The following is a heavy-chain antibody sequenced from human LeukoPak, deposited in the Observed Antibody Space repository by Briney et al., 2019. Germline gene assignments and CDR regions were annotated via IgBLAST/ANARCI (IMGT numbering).Heavy chain of an antibody. J-gene: IGHJ4*02. V-gene: IGHV1-2*02. Sequence: ASVKVSCKASGYTFTGYYMHWVRQAPGQGLEWMGWINPNSGGTNYAQKFQGRVTMTRDTSISTAYMELSRLRSDDTAVYYCARVDIVATITFDYWGQGTLVTVSS. CDR1: GYTFTGYY. CDR2: INPNSGGT. CDR3: ARVDIVATITFDY. D-gene: IGHD5-12*01.